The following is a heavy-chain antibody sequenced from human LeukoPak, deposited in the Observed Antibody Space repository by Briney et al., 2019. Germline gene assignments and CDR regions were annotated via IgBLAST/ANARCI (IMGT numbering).Heavy chain of an antibody. J-gene: IGHJ6*03. CDR3: ARDAGKGYPGLRYFDWYPYYYYYMDV. Sequence: NPGGSLRLSCAASGFTFSSYSMNWVRQAPGKGLEWVSSISSSSSYIYYADSVKGRFTISRDNAKNSLYLQMNSLRAEDTAVYYCARDAGKGYPGLRYFDWYPYYYYYMDVWGKGTTVTVSS. D-gene: IGHD3-9*01. CDR2: ISSSSSYI. CDR1: GFTFSSYS. V-gene: IGHV3-21*01.